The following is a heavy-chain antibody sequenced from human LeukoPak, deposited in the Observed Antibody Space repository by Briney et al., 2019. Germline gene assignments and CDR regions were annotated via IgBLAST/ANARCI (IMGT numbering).Heavy chain of an antibody. CDR1: GGSISSSSYY. Sequence: PSETLSLTCTVSGGSISSSSYYWGWIRQPPGKGLEWIGSIYYSGSTYYNPSLKSRVTISVDTSKNQFSLKLSSVTAADTAVYYCARENWNLLSSRETRWDYWGQGTLVTVSS. V-gene: IGHV4-39*02. J-gene: IGHJ4*02. CDR2: IYYSGST. CDR3: ARENWNLLSSRETRWDY. D-gene: IGHD1-1*01.